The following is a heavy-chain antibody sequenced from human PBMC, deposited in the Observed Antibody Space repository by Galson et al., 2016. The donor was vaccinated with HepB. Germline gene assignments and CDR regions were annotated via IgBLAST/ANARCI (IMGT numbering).Heavy chain of an antibody. J-gene: IGHJ5*02. V-gene: IGHV3-64D*06. CDR1: GFTFHDAW. CDR3: VRDQGWYNH. Sequence: SLRLSCAASGFTFHDAWMSWVRQAPGKGLEFVSAISGNGGTTHYPDSVKGRFTISRDNSKNTLYLQMSSLRADDTAVYYCVRDQGWYNHWGQGTLVTVSS. CDR2: ISGNGGTT. D-gene: IGHD6-19*01.